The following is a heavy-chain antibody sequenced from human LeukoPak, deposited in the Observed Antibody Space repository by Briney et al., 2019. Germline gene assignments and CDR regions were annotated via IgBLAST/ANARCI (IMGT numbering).Heavy chain of an antibody. D-gene: IGHD2-2*02. CDR3: AREAVVVPAAIGYFQH. V-gene: IGHV3-33*01. Sequence: GGSLRLSCAAWGFTLSSYGMQWVRQARGKGVEGVAVIWYDGSNKYYAHSVKGRFTISRDNSTNTLYLQMNSLRAEDTAVYYCAREAVVVPAAIGYFQHWGQGTLVTVSS. CDR2: IWYDGSNK. J-gene: IGHJ1*01. CDR1: GFTLSSYG.